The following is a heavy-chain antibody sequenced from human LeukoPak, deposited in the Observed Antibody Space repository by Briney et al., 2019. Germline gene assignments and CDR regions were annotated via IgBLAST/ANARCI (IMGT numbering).Heavy chain of an antibody. CDR3: ARADAFDI. J-gene: IGHJ3*02. V-gene: IGHV3-48*01. CDR1: GFTVSSNY. Sequence: GGSLRLSCAASGFTVSSNYMSWVRQAPGKGLEWVSYISSSSSTIYYADSVKGRFTISRDTAKNSLYLQMNSLRVEDTAVYYCARADAFDIWGQGTMVTASS. CDR2: ISSSSSTI.